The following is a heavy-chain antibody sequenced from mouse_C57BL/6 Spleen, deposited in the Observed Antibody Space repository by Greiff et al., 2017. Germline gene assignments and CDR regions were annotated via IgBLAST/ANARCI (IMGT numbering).Heavy chain of an antibody. CDR2: IFPGSGST. J-gene: IGHJ4*01. V-gene: IGHV1-75*01. CDR3: ARDDYGHYYAMDY. CDR1: GYTFTDYY. Sequence: VQLQQSGPELVKPGASVKISCKASGYTFTDYYINWVKQRPGQGLEWIGWIFPGSGSTYYNEKFKGKATLTVDKSSSTAYMLLSRLTSEDSAVYVCARDDYGHYYAMDYWGQGTSVTVSS. D-gene: IGHD2-4*01.